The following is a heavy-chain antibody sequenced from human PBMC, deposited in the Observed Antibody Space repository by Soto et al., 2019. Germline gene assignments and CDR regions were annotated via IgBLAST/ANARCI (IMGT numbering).Heavy chain of an antibody. V-gene: IGHV3-21*01. J-gene: IGHJ3*02. CDR1: GFTFSSYS. CDR3: ARDTIGYDSSGYPI. CDR2: ISSSSSYI. Sequence: GGSLRLSCAASGFTFSSYSMNWVRQAPGKGLEWVPSISSSSSYIYYADSVKGRFTISRDNAKNSLYLQMNSLRAEDTAVYYCARDTIGYDSSGYPIWGQGTMVTVSS. D-gene: IGHD3-22*01.